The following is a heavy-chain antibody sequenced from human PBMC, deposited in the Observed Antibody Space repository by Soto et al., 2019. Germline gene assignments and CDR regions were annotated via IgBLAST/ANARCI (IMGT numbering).Heavy chain of an antibody. CDR2: INHSGST. J-gene: IGHJ4*02. V-gene: IGHV4-34*01. D-gene: IGHD6-19*01. Sequence: SETLSLTRAVYGGSFSGYYRSWIRQPPGKGLEWMGEINHSGSTNNNPSLTSRVTISVDTFKNQFSLKLSSVTAADTAVYCCATRIAVGGSFGVTYDWGQGTLVTVSS. CDR3: ATRIAVGGSFGVTYD. CDR1: GGSFSGYY.